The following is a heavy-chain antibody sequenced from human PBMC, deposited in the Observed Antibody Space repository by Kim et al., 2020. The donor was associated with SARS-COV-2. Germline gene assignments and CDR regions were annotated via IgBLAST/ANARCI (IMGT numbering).Heavy chain of an antibody. CDR2: ISYDGSKK. V-gene: IGHV3-30*03. CDR3: ASLWDSREYYDFWSGYSFDY. D-gene: IGHD3-3*01. J-gene: IGHJ4*02. CDR1: GFTFSSYG. Sequence: GGSLRLSCAASGFTFSSYGMHWVRQAPGKGLEWVAIISYDGSKKYYADSVKGRFTISRDNSKNTLYLQMNSLRAEDTAVYYCASLWDSREYYDFWSGYSFDYWGQGTLVTVSS.